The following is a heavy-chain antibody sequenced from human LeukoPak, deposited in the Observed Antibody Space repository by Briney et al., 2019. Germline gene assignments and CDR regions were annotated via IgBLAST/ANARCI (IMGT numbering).Heavy chain of an antibody. CDR1: GFTFSSYG. CDR3: AKDVDPFGSGSYVEGFDY. CDR2: ISFDASNK. J-gene: IGHJ4*02. D-gene: IGHD3-10*01. Sequence: PGGSLRLSCAASGFTFSSYGMHWVRQAPGKGLEWVTVISFDASNKYYADSVKGRFTISRDNPKNTLYLQMNSLRAEDTAVYYCAKDVDPFGSGSYVEGFDYWGQGTLVTVSS. V-gene: IGHV3-30*18.